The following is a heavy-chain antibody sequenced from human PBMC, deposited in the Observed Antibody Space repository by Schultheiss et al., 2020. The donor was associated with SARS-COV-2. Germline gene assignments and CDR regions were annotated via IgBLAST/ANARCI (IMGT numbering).Heavy chain of an antibody. J-gene: IGHJ4*02. CDR3: ARATRVESLFSVRGGSFDF. V-gene: IGHV4-59*01. D-gene: IGHD5-24*01. Sequence: SETLSLTCSVSGSSITGFFWTWIRQPPGKGLEWIGYIYYSVNSWYNPSLKSRGTISVDTSKNQFSLKLGSVTAADTAVYFCARATRVESLFSVRGGSFDFWGRGALVTVSS. CDR1: GSSITGFF. CDR2: IYYSVNS.